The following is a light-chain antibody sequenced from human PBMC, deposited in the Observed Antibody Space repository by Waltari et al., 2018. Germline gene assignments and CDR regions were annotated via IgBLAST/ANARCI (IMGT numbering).Light chain of an antibody. V-gene: IGLV2-23*02. CDR2: EVT. CDR1: SSDFGSYNL. J-gene: IGLJ2*01. Sequence: QSALPQPASVSGSPGQSITISCTGASSDFGSYNLVSWNQQHPGKAPKVMIYEVTKRPSGVSDRFSGSRSGNTASLTISGLQPEDEADYYCCSYAGSGTLDVVFGGGTKLTVL. CDR3: CSYAGSGTLDVV.